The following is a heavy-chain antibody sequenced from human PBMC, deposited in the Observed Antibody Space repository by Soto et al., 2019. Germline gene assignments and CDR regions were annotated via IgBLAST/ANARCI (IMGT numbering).Heavy chain of an antibody. V-gene: IGHV4-59*01. CDR2: IYYSGST. CDR1: GGSISTYY. CDR3: ARDRVYGSGSFPLYYFDY. D-gene: IGHD3-10*01. J-gene: IGHJ4*02. Sequence: SETLSLTCTVSGGSISTYYWSWIRQPPGKGLEWIGYIYYSGSTNYNPSLKGRVTISVDTSKNQFSLKLSSVTAADTAVYYCARDRVYGSGSFPLYYFDYWGQGALVTVSS.